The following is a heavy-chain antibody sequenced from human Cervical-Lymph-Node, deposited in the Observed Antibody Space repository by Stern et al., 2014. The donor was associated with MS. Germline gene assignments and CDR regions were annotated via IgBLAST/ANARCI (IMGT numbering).Heavy chain of an antibody. Sequence: QVQLQESGPGLVKPSETLSLTCTVSGGFISNYYWNWIRQSPGKGLEWIGYIYYTGDINYNPSLKNRVTISVDRSTNQFSLKLTSMTTADTAVYYCARDRRWAGTGWFEGFDSWGQGTLVTVSS. CDR2: IYYTGDI. D-gene: IGHD6-19*01. CDR1: GGFISNYY. J-gene: IGHJ4*02. V-gene: IGHV4-59*01. CDR3: ARDRRWAGTGWFEGFDS.